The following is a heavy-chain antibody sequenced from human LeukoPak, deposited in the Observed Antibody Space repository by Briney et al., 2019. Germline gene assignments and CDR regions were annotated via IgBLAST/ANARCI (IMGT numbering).Heavy chain of an antibody. Sequence: PSETLSLTFTVSGGSISSYYWNWIRQPPSKGRDWIGYIYYNGSTNHNPSPKSRVTISVDTSTTQFSLKLSSVTAADTAVYSCARVTEVVGATKELGQYYFDYWGQGTLVTVSS. CDR3: ARVTEVVGATKELGQYYFDY. J-gene: IGHJ4*02. CDR1: GGSISSYY. D-gene: IGHD1-26*01. V-gene: IGHV4-59*01. CDR2: IYYNGST.